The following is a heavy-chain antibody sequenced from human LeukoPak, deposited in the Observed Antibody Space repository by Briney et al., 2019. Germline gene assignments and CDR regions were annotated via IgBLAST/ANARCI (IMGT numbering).Heavy chain of an antibody. CDR3: AKDKRAVAGAIDAFDI. CDR1: GFTFSSYA. Sequence: GGSLRLSCAASGFTFSSYAMSWVRQAPGKGLEWVSAISGSGGSTYYADSVKGRFTISRDNSKNTLYLQMNSLRAEDTAVYYCAKDKRAVAGAIDAFDIWGQGTMVTVSS. D-gene: IGHD6-19*01. J-gene: IGHJ3*02. CDR2: ISGSGGST. V-gene: IGHV3-23*01.